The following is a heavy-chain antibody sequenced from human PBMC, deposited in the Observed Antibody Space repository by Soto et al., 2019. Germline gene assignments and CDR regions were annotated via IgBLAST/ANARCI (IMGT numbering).Heavy chain of an antibody. Sequence: QVQLVQSGAEVKKPGSSVKVSCKASGGTFSSYAISWVRQAPGQGLEWMGGIIPIFGTANYAQKFQGRVTITADESTSQAYMELSSLRSEVTAVYYCARGGYCSSTSCPSEYYYYYGMDVWGQGTTVTVSS. D-gene: IGHD2-2*01. CDR1: GGTFSSYA. CDR2: IIPIFGTA. J-gene: IGHJ6*02. CDR3: ARGGYCSSTSCPSEYYYYYGMDV. V-gene: IGHV1-69*01.